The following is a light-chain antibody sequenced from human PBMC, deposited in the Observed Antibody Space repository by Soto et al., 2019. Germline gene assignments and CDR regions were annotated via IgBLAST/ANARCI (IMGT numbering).Light chain of an antibody. Sequence: EIVMTQSPATLSVSPGERATLSCRASQSISSNLAWYQQKPGQAPRLLIYGASTRATGIPARFSGSGSGTEFTLTISSLQSEDFAVYYCQQYSSWPYTFGQGTKLEIK. CDR2: GAS. CDR3: QQYSSWPYT. J-gene: IGKJ2*01. V-gene: IGKV3-15*01. CDR1: QSISSN.